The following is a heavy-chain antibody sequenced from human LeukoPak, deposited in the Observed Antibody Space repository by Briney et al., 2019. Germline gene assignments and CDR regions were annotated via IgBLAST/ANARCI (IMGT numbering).Heavy chain of an antibody. CDR1: GFTFSDYY. CDR2: PSSGSGYT. Sequence: GGSLRLSCAASGFTFSDYYMSWIRQAPGKGLEWVSYPSSGSGYTNYADSVKGRFTISRDNAKSALYLQMNSLRAEDTALYYCARAPGPDYWGQGTLVTASS. V-gene: IGHV3-11*03. J-gene: IGHJ4*02. CDR3: ARAPGPDY.